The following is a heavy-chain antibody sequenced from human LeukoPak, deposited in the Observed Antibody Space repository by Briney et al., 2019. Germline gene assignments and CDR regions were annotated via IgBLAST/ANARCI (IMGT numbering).Heavy chain of an antibody. V-gene: IGHV4-59*01. CDR3: ARDKYGGYSYGPLFDY. J-gene: IGHJ4*02. D-gene: IGHD5-18*01. Sequence: PSETLSLTCTVSGGSISSYYWSWIRQPPGKGLEWIGYIYYSGSTNYNPSLKSRVTISVDTSKNQFSLKLSSVTAADTAVYYCARDKYGGYSYGPLFDYWGQGTLVAVSS. CDR1: GGSISSYY. CDR2: IYYSGST.